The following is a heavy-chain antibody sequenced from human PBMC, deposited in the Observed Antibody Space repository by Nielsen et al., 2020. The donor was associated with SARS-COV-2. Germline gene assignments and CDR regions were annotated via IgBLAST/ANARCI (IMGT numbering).Heavy chain of an antibody. D-gene: IGHD3-22*01. J-gene: IGHJ4*02. CDR1: GGSFSGYY. V-gene: IGHV4-34*01. CDR3: AGISSALDY. Sequence: SQTLSLTCAVYGGSFSGYYWSWIRQPPGKGLEWIGEINHSGNTNYNPSLKSRVTISVDTSKNQFSLKLSSVTAADTAVYYCAGISSALDYWGQGTLVTVSS. CDR2: INHSGNT.